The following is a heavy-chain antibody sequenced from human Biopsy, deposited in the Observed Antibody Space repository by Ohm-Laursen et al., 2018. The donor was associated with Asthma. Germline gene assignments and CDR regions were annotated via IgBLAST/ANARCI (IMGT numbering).Heavy chain of an antibody. Sequence: SLRLSCSAPGFSFSDYYMTWMRQSPGKGLEWVYSISSSGSTKYPAQSVQGRFTTYRDNDQKSLFLQMNDLRADDTAIYFCARVLESSDRGPFYFFALDVWGQGTTVAVS. CDR3: ARVLESSDRGPFYFFALDV. D-gene: IGHD6-25*01. CDR1: GFSFSDYY. CDR2: ISSSGSTK. J-gene: IGHJ6*02. V-gene: IGHV3-11*01.